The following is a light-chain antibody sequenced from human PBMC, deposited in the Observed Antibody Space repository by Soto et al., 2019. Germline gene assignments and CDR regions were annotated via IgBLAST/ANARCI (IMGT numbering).Light chain of an antibody. Sequence: QSVLTQPPSASGTPGQRVTIDCSGSSSNIGSNTVNWYQQLPGTAPKLLIYGNNNRPSGVPDRFSGSKSGTSASLAITGLQAEDEADYYCQSYDSSLSGWVFGGGTKLTVL. V-gene: IGLV1-44*01. CDR3: QSYDSSLSGWV. CDR1: SSNIGSNT. CDR2: GNN. J-gene: IGLJ3*02.